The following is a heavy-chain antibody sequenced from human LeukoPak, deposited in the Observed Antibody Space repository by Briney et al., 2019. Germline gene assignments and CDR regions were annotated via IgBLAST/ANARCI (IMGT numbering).Heavy chain of an antibody. CDR3: ARRRVLRYFDSYDY. CDR1: GGSISSYY. V-gene: IGHV4-59*08. J-gene: IGHJ4*02. CDR2: IYYSGST. Sequence: SETLSLTCTVSGGSISSYYWSWIRQPPGKGLEWIGYIYYSGSTNYNPSLKSRVTISVDTSKNQFSLKLSSVTAADTAVYYCARRRVLRYFDSYDYWGQGTLVTVSS. D-gene: IGHD3-9*01.